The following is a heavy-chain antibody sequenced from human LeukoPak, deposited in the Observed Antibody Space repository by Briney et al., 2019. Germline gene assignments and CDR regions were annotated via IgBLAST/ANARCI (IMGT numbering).Heavy chain of an antibody. V-gene: IGHV3-30*18. D-gene: IGHD6-19*01. CDR2: ISYDGSNK. CDR3: AKDLDYSSGWYSDYYGMDV. Sequence: GRSLRLSCVASGFTFSSYGMHWVRQAPGKGLEWVAVISYDGSNKYYADSVKGRFTISRDNSKNTLYLQMNSLRAEDTAVYYCAKDLDYSSGWYSDYYGMDVWGQGTTVTVSS. J-gene: IGHJ6*02. CDR1: GFTFSSYG.